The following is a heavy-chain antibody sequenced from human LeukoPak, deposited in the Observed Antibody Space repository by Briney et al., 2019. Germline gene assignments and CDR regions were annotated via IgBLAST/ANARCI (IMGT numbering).Heavy chain of an antibody. J-gene: IGHJ4*02. Sequence: PGGSLRLSCAASGFTVSSNYMSWVRQAPGKGLEWVSVIYSGGSAYYADSVKGRFTISRDNSKNTLYLQMNSLRAEDTAVYYCARVSYDSSGTADYFDYWGQGTLVTVSS. V-gene: IGHV3-66*01. CDR1: GFTVSSNY. CDR2: IYSGGSA. D-gene: IGHD3-22*01. CDR3: ARVSYDSSGTADYFDY.